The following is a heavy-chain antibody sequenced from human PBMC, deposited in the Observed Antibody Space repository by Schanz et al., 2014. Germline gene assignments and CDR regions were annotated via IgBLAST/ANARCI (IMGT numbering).Heavy chain of an antibody. CDR3: SRGIVGGLDW. V-gene: IGHV3-66*01. J-gene: IGHJ4*02. CDR1: GFTVSSNY. D-gene: IGHD3-16*01. Sequence: EVQVVESGGGLVQPGGSLRLSCAASGFTVSSNYMSWVRQAPGKGLEWVAVINSRNEVFSIDSVRGRFTIFRDNPKKSAYLQMNSLRADDTAVYYCSRGIVGGLDWWGQGTLVTVSS. CDR2: INSRNEV.